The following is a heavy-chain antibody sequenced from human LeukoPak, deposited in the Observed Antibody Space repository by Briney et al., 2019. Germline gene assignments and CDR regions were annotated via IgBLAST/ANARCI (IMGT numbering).Heavy chain of an antibody. V-gene: IGHV4-39*07. CDR2: IYYSGST. D-gene: IGHD3-10*01. Sequence: SETLSLTCTVSGGSIGSSSYYWGGIRQPPGKGLEWIGSIYYSGSTYYNPSLKSRVTISVDTSKNQFSLKLSSVTAADTAVYYCARNYYGSGSYPFDYWGQGTLVTVSS. CDR1: GGSIGSSSYY. CDR3: ARNYYGSGSYPFDY. J-gene: IGHJ4*02.